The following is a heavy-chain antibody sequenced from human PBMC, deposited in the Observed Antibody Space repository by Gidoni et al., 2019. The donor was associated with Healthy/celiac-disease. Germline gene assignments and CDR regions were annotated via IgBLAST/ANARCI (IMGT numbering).Heavy chain of an antibody. Sequence: QLQLVQSGAAVTKPVSSVKLSCQAAAGTFSRYAISWVRQAPGQGLEWMGGIIPIFCTANYAQKFQGRVTITADESTSTAYMELSSLRSEDTAVYYCARCPAAIAARNNWFDPWGQGTLVTVSS. CDR3: ARCPAAIAARNNWFDP. V-gene: IGHV1-69*01. J-gene: IGHJ5*02. CDR1: AGTFSRYA. CDR2: IIPIFCTA. D-gene: IGHD6-6*01.